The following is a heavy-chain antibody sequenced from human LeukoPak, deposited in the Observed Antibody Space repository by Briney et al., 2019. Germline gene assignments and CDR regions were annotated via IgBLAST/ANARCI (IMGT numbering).Heavy chain of an antibody. D-gene: IGHD6-13*01. Sequence: GGSLRLSCAASGFSFNIFTMIWVRQAPGKGPEWVPSISSSGNYREFADSVKGRFTLSRDNAAKTVYLQMNSLRVEDTAVYYCTEEYIRGMADYWGQGTVVTVFS. CDR2: ISSSGNYR. V-gene: IGHV3-21*01. J-gene: IGHJ4*02. CDR1: GFSFNIFT. CDR3: TEEYIRGMADY.